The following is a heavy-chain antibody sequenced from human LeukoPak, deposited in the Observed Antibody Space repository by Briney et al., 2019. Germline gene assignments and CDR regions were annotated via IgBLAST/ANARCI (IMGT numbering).Heavy chain of an antibody. D-gene: IGHD5-12*01. CDR1: RGSISSYL. V-gene: IGHV4-59*01. Sequence: PSETLSLTCMVSRGSISSYLWSWIRQPPGKGLDGMGYIYYGGSINVNPSLKTRVTIVVATSKNQFSLNLSSVTAADTAVYYWVSTSTSNSGYLRYYFDYWGQGSLVTVSS. J-gene: IGHJ4*02. CDR2: IYYGGSI. CDR3: VSTSTSNSGYLRYYFDY.